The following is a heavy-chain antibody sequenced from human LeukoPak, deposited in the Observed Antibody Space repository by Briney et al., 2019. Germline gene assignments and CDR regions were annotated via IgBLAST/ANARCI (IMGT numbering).Heavy chain of an antibody. CDR2: ISSSSSYT. CDR3: ARIGVGTRRAFDI. CDR1: GFTFSDYY. D-gene: IGHD2-21*01. J-gene: IGHJ3*02. V-gene: IGHV3-11*06. Sequence: PGGFLRLSCAASGFTFSDYYMSWIRQAPGKGLEWVSYISSSSSYTNYADSVKGRFTISRDNAKNSLYLQMNSLRAEDTAVYYCARIGVGTRRAFDIWGQGTMVTVSS.